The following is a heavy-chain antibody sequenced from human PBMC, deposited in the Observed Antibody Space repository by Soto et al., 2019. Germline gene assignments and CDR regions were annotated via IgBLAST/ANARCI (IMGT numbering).Heavy chain of an antibody. CDR2: IYHSGST. CDR3: ARHPQANWGGRRALGI. CDR1: GGSISSGGYS. D-gene: IGHD7-27*01. J-gene: IGHJ3*02. Sequence: NPSETLSLTCAVSGGSISSGGYSWSWIRQPPGKGLEWIGYIYHSGSTYYSPSLKSRVTISVDTSKNQFSLKLSSVTAADTAVYYCARHPQANWGGRRALGIWGQGTMVTVS. V-gene: IGHV4-30-2*01.